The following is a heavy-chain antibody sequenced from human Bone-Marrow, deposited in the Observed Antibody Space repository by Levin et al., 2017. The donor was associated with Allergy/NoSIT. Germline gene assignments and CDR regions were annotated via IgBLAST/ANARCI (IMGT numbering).Heavy chain of an antibody. CDR3: ARDGPFYYGSSPLLGFES. CDR1: GFTFSNYN. CDR2: ISSSRGTK. J-gene: IGHJ4*02. D-gene: IGHD3-22*01. Sequence: GGSLRLSCAASGFTFSNYNMNWVRQAPGRGLEWVSYISSSRGTKFYAGSVKGRFPISRDNAKNSLYLQMNSLRAEDTAVYYCARDGPFYYGSSPLLGFESWGQGTLVTVSS. V-gene: IGHV3-48*01.